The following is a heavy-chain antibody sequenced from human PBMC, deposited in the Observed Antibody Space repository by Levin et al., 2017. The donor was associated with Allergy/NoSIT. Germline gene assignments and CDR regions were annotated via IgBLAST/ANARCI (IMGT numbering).Heavy chain of an antibody. Sequence: GGSLRLSCAASGFTFSSYAMTWVRQAPGKGLEWVSGISGSGGTTYYADSVNGRFTISRDNSKNTLFLQMNSLRAEDTAVYYCAKESEKSWIKLWWGFGDYWGQGTLVTVSS. J-gene: IGHJ4*02. V-gene: IGHV3-23*01. CDR3: AKESEKSWIKLWWGFGDY. D-gene: IGHD5-18*01. CDR2: ISGSGGTT. CDR1: GFTFSSYA.